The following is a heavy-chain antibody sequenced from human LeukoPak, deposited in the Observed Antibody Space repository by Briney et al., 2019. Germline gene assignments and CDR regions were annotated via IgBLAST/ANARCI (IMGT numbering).Heavy chain of an antibody. CDR1: GGSISSYY. J-gene: IGHJ4*02. CDR2: IYCSGST. Sequence: SETLSLTCTVSGGSISSYYWSWIRQPPGKGLEWIGYIYCSGSTNYNPSLKSQVTISVDTSKNQFSLKLSSVTAADTAVYYCARAPGYYYDSSGYGRYYFDYWGQGTLVTVSS. D-gene: IGHD3-22*01. CDR3: ARAPGYYYDSSGYGRYYFDY. V-gene: IGHV4-59*01.